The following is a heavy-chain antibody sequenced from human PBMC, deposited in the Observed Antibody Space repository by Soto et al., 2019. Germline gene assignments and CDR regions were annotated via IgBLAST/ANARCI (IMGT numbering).Heavy chain of an antibody. CDR3: ARYDILTGYSYYYYGMDV. D-gene: IGHD3-9*01. Sequence: QVQLVQSGAEVKKPGSSVKVSCKASGGTFSSYAISWVRQAPGQGLGWMGGIIPIFGTANYAQKFQGRVTITADESTSTAYMELSSLRSEDTAVYYCARYDILTGYSYYYYGMDVWGQGTTVTVSS. V-gene: IGHV1-69*01. CDR1: GGTFSSYA. J-gene: IGHJ6*02. CDR2: IIPIFGTA.